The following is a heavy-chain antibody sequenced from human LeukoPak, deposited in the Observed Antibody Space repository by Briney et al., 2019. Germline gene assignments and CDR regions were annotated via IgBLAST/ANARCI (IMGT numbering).Heavy chain of an antibody. CDR3: ARLVGATDY. CDR1: GYTFTGHL. V-gene: IGHV1-2*06. D-gene: IGHD1-26*01. CDR2: INPNSGDT. J-gene: IGHJ4*02. Sequence: ASVKVSCKASGYTFTGHLMHWVRQAPGQGLEWMGRINPNSGDTNYAQKFQGRVTVTRDTSISTAYMELSRLRSDDTAVYYCARLVGATDYWGQGTLVTVSS.